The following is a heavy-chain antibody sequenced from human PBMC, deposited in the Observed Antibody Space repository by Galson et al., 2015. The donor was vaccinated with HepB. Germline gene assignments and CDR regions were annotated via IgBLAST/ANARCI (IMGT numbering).Heavy chain of an antibody. CDR2: ISYDGSNK. V-gene: IGHV3-30*04. J-gene: IGHJ6*02. CDR3: ARDSYGMDV. Sequence: SLRLSCAASGFIFSTYSMHWVRQAPGKGLEWVAVISYDGSNKYYADSVKGRFTISRDDSKNTLYLQMNSLRTKDTAVYYCARDSYGMDVWGQGTTVTVSS. CDR1: GFIFSTYS.